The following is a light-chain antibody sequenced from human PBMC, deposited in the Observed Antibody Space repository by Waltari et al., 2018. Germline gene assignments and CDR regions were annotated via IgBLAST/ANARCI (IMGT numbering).Light chain of an antibody. Sequence: QSALTQPASVSGSPGQSITISCTGTSSDVGGYNYVSWSQQHPGKAPKLMIFDVSKRASGVSNRCAGSKSGSTASLTISGLQAEDDADFYCNSYTSSSTWVFGGGTKLTVL. CDR1: SSDVGGYNY. J-gene: IGLJ3*02. V-gene: IGLV2-14*01. CDR2: DVS. CDR3: NSYTSSSTWV.